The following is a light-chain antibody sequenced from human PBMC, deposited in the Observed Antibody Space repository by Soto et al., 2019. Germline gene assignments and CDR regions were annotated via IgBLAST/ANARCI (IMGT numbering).Light chain of an antibody. Sequence: QSALTQPRSVSGSPGQSVTISCTGTSSDVGGYNYVSWYQQHPGKAPKLMIYDVSNRPSGVPDRFSGSKSGNTASLTISGLQAEDEADYYFCAYAGSYTSYVFGTGTKLTVL. V-gene: IGLV2-11*01. CDR1: SSDVGGYNY. CDR3: CAYAGSYTSYV. CDR2: DVS. J-gene: IGLJ1*01.